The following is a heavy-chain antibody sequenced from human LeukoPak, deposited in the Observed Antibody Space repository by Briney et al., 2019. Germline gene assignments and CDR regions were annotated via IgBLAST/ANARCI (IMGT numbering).Heavy chain of an antibody. Sequence: ASVKVSCKASGYTFTSYGISWVRQAPGQGLEWMGWISAYNGNTNYAQKLQGRVTMTTDTSTSTAYMELRSLRSDDTAVYYCARGALVGAAAGSFDPWGQGTLVTVSS. J-gene: IGHJ5*02. CDR3: ARGALVGAAAGSFDP. D-gene: IGHD6-13*01. V-gene: IGHV1-18*01. CDR1: GYTFTSYG. CDR2: ISAYNGNT.